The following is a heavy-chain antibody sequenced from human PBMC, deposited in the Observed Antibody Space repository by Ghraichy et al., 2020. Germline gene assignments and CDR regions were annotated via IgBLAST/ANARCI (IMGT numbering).Heavy chain of an antibody. CDR1: GFTFSSYW. Sequence: GGSLRLSCAASGFTFSSYWMSWVRQAPGKGLEWVANIRQDGSEKNYVDSVKGRFTVSRDNAKNSLYLQMNSLRAEDTAVYYCARGFNSGWYSLGKFYYGMDVWGQGTTVTVSS. J-gene: IGHJ6*02. D-gene: IGHD6-19*01. CDR3: ARGFNSGWYSLGKFYYGMDV. CDR2: IRQDGSEK. V-gene: IGHV3-7*03.